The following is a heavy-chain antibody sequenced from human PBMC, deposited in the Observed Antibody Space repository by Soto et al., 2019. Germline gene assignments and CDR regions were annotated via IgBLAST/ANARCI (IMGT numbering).Heavy chain of an antibody. CDR1: GFTFSSYW. Sequence: EVQLVESGGGLVQPGGSLRLSCAASGFTFSSYWMSWVRQAPGKGLEWVANIKQDGSEKYYVDSVKGRFTISRDNDKNSLYLQMNSLRAEDTAVYYCARAPHYDILTGYHSGDAFDIWGQGTMVTVSS. CDR3: ARAPHYDILTGYHSGDAFDI. CDR2: IKQDGSEK. V-gene: IGHV3-7*01. J-gene: IGHJ3*02. D-gene: IGHD3-9*01.